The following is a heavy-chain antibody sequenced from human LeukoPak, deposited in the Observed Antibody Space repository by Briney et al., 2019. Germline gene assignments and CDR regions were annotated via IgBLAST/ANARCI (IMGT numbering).Heavy chain of an antibody. CDR3: AKDLWEHDY. CDR2: ISGSGAST. CDR1: GITFSNYA. D-gene: IGHD1-26*01. V-gene: IGHV3-23*01. Sequence: GGSLRLSCAASGITFSNYAMSWVRQAPGKGLEWVSGISGSGASTYYADSVKGRFTISRDDFKNTLYLQMNSLRAEDTAVYYCAKDLWEHDYWGQGTLVTVSS. J-gene: IGHJ4*02.